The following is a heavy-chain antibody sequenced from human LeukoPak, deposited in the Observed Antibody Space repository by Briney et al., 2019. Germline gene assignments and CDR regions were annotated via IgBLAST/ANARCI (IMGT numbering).Heavy chain of an antibody. V-gene: IGHV3-15*01. CDR2: IKSKTDGGTT. Sequence: PGGSLRLSCAASGFTFSNAWMSWVRQAPGKGLEWVGLIKSKTDGGTTDYAAPVKGRFTISRDDSKNTLYLQMNSLKTEDTAVYYCTTDRVDSADAFDIWGQGTMVTVSS. CDR1: GFTFSNAW. CDR3: TTDRVDSADAFDI. D-gene: IGHD5-12*01. J-gene: IGHJ3*02.